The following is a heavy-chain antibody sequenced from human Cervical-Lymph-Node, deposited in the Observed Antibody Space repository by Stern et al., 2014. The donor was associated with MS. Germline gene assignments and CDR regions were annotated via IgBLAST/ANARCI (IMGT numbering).Heavy chain of an antibody. CDR3: AGLNSAYYYGMDV. V-gene: IGHV1-69*01. CDR1: GDTFSSYG. CDR2: IIPIFGTP. D-gene: IGHD1-1*01. Sequence: QVQLVQSGAEVKKPGSSVKVSCKASGDTFSSYGIRWVRQAPGQGLEWMGGIIPIFGTPNYAQKVQGRVTITADESTSTAYMELSSLRSEDTAVYSCAGLNSAYYYGMDVWGQGTTVTVSS. J-gene: IGHJ6*02.